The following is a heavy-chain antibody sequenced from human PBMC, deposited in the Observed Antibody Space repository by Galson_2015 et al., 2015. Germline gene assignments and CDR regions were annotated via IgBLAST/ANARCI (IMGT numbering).Heavy chain of an antibody. Sequence: SLRLSWAASGFTFSSYGMHWVRQAPGKGLEWVAIISYDGRSKYYADSVKGRFTISRDNSENTLYLQMNSLRAEDTAVFYCAKIGRDGYNGLDYWGQGTLVTVSS. J-gene: IGHJ4*02. CDR2: ISYDGRSK. D-gene: IGHD5-24*01. V-gene: IGHV3-30*18. CDR1: GFTFSSYG. CDR3: AKIGRDGYNGLDY.